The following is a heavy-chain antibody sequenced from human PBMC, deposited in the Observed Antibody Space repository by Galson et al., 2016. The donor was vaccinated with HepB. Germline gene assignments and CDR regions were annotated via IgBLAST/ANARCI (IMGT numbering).Heavy chain of an antibody. J-gene: IGHJ6*02. CDR3: AKRPYSYGWHYGMDV. V-gene: IGHV3-23*01. CDR2: ITSGGTT. Sequence: LRLSCAASGFSFSSYAMSWVRQAPRKGLEWVSGITSGGTTYYADSVKGRFTISRDNSKNILYLQMKSLRDEDTAVYYCAKRPYSYGWHYGMDVWGQGTTVTVSS. D-gene: IGHD5-18*01. CDR1: GFSFSSYA.